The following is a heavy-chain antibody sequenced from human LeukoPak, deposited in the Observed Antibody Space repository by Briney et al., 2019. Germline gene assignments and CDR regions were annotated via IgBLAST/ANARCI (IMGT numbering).Heavy chain of an antibody. Sequence: ASVKVSCKASGYTFTSYGISWVRQAPGQGLEWMGWISAYNGNTNYAQKLQGRVTMTTDTSTSTAYMELRSLRSDDTAVYYCASLFFRVVPAAISDWGQGTLVTVSS. V-gene: IGHV1-18*01. CDR1: GYTFTSYG. CDR3: ASLFFRVVPAAISD. CDR2: ISAYNGNT. J-gene: IGHJ4*02. D-gene: IGHD2-2*01.